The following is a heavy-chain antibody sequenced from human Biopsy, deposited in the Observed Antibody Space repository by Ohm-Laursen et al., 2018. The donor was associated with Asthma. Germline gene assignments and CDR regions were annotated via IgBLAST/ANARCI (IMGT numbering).Heavy chain of an antibody. Sequence: SLRLSCAASGFTFRTYDMTWVRQAPGKGLEWISTISGSGDTTYYADSVKGRFTISRENSKNTLYVQMNSLSAEDTAVYFCARVKRITLMPLGPTPKSYFDYWGHGSLVTVSS. V-gene: IGHV3-23*01. CDR3: ARVKRITLMPLGPTPKSYFDY. J-gene: IGHJ4*01. CDR2: ISGSGDTT. CDR1: GFTFRTYD. D-gene: IGHD3-22*01.